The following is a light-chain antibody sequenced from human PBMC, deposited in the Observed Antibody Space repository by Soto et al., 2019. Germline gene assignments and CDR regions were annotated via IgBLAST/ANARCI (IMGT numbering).Light chain of an antibody. J-gene: IGLJ2*01. CDR1: SSNIGSNT. CDR2: SNN. V-gene: IGLV1-44*01. Sequence: QSVLTQPPSASGTPVQRVTISCSGSSSNIGSNTVTWYQQLPGTAPKLLIYSNNQRPSGVPDRFSGSKSDTSAALSISGLQSEDEPDYYCAAWEDSLNGVVFGGGTALTV. CDR3: AAWEDSLNGVV.